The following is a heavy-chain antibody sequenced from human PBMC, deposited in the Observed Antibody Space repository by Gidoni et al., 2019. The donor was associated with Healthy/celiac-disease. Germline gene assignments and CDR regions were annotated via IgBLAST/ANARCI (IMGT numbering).Heavy chain of an antibody. CDR3: ARHEATTWGDTVIQGGYFDY. J-gene: IGHJ4*02. CDR2: IYYSGST. Sequence: QLQLQESGPGLVKPSETLSLTCTVSGGSISSSSYYWGWIRQPPGTGLEWIGSIYYSGSTYYNPSLKSRVTISVDTSKNQFSLKLSSVTAADTAVYYCARHEATTWGDTVIQGGYFDYWGQGTLVTVSS. D-gene: IGHD4-17*01. CDR1: GGSISSSSYY. V-gene: IGHV4-39*01.